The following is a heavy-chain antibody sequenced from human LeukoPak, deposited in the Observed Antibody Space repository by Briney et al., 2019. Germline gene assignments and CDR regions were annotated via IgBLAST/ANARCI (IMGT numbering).Heavy chain of an antibody. CDR2: IWYDGSYK. D-gene: IGHD5-18*01. J-gene: IGHJ4*02. CDR1: GFTFSGYA. V-gene: IGHV3-33*06. Sequence: GRSLRLSCAASGFTFSGYAMHWVRQAPGKGLEWVAVIWYDGSYKYYADSVKGRFTISRDDSKNTVCLQMNSLRGEDRAVYYCANDHHTGGFESDYWGQGTLVTVSS. CDR3: ANDHHTGGFESDY.